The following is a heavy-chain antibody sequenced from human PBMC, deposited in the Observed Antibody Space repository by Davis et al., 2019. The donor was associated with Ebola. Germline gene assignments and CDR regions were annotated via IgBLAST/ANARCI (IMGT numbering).Heavy chain of an antibody. CDR3: ARYLVTTKKMAWFDP. CDR2: IYPGDSDT. D-gene: IGHD4-11*01. CDR1: GYSFTSYW. J-gene: IGHJ5*02. Sequence: GESLKISCKGSGYSFTSYWIGWVRQMPGKGLEWMGIIYPGDSDTRYSPSFQGQVTISADKSISTAYLQWSSLKASDTAMYYCARYLVTTKKMAWFDPWGQGTLVTVSS. V-gene: IGHV5-51*01.